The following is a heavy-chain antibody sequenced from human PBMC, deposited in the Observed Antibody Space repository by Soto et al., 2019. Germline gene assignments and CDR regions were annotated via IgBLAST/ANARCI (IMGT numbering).Heavy chain of an antibody. Sequence: ESGGGLVQPGGSLRLSCAASGFTFSSYDMHWVRQATGKGLEWVSAIGTAGDTYYPGSVKGRFTISRENAKNSLYLQMNSLRAEDTAVYYCARVNPGDGNWFDPWGQGTLVTVSS. J-gene: IGHJ5*02. CDR3: ARVNPGDGNWFDP. V-gene: IGHV3-13*01. D-gene: IGHD4-17*01. CDR1: GFTFSSYD. CDR2: IGTAGDT.